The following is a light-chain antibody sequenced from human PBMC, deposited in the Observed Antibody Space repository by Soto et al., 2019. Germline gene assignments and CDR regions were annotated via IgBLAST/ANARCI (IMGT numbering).Light chain of an antibody. V-gene: IGKV3-15*01. CDR1: ETVATN. CDR3: QQYFEWPPMT. J-gene: IGKJ1*01. CDR2: GAS. Sequence: PGERATLSCWASETVATNLAWYQQKPGQAPRLLISGASTRAAGISDGFRGSGSGTEFTLTISSLRSEDSAIYYCQQYFEWPPMTFGQGTKVEI.